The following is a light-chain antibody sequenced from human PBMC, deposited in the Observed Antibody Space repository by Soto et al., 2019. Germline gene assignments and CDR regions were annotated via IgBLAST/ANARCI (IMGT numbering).Light chain of an antibody. CDR3: QQYGSSWT. Sequence: EIVMTQSPATLSVSPGERATLSCRASQSVSSDLAWYHQKPGQAPRLLIYGASSRATGIPDRFSGSGSGTDFTLTISRLEPEDFAVYYCQQYGSSWTFGQGTKV. CDR2: GAS. CDR1: QSVSSD. V-gene: IGKV3-20*01. J-gene: IGKJ1*01.